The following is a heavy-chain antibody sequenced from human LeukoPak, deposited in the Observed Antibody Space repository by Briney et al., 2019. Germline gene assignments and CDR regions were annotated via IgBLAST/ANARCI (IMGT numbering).Heavy chain of an antibody. V-gene: IGHV3-23*01. CDR3: AKCMSGSGVCLNFDS. Sequence: GGSLRLSCEASGFTFITYAMSWVRQAPGKGLQWVSGISGTDSGTYYTDSVKGRCTISRDNSKNTVYLKIDSLRAEDTAVYYCAKCMSGSGVCLNFDSWGQGILVTVSS. D-gene: IGHD2-21*02. J-gene: IGHJ5*01. CDR2: ISGTDSGT. CDR1: GFTFITYA.